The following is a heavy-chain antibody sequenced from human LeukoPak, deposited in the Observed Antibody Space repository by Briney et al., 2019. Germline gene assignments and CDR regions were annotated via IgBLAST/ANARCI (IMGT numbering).Heavy chain of an antibody. D-gene: IGHD6-13*01. CDR3: PKHHYRRSYRSSWFDY. J-gene: IGHJ4*02. CDR2: IRDSGGGT. V-gene: IGHV3-23*01. Sequence: PGGSLRLSCAASGFTFSSYAMSWVRQAPGKGLEWVSDIRDSGGGTYYADSVRGRFTISRDNSKNTLYLQMNSLRAEDTAVYYSPKHHYRRSYRSSWFDYGAQGPLATVPS. CDR1: GFTFSSYA.